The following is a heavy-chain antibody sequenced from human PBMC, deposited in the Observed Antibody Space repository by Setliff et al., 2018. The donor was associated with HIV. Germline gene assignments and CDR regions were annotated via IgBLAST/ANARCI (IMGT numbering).Heavy chain of an antibody. CDR3: ARRQSYYDILNGRAFDALDI. J-gene: IGHJ3*02. D-gene: IGHD3-9*01. CDR2: IYHSGST. Sequence: SETLSLTCAVSGYSISSGYYWGWIRQPPGKGLEWIGSIYHSGSTYYNPSLKSRVTISVDTSKKQFSLKLSSVTAADTAVYYCARRQSYYDILNGRAFDALDIWGQGTKVTVSS. CDR1: GYSISSGYY. V-gene: IGHV4-38-2*01.